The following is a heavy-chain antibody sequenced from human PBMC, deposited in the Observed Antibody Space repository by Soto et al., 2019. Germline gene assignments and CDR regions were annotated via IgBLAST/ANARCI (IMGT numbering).Heavy chain of an antibody. D-gene: IGHD3-10*01. CDR1: GFTFSSYA. CDR3: AKDFAAMVREPNAFEI. CDR2: ISGSGGST. V-gene: IGHV3-23*01. Sequence: EVQLLESGGGLVQPGGSLRLSCAASGFTFSSYAMSWVRQAPGKGLEWVSAISGSGGSTYYADSVKGRFTISRDNSKNTLYLQMNSLRAEDTAVYYCAKDFAAMVREPNAFEIWGQGTRVTVSS. J-gene: IGHJ3*02.